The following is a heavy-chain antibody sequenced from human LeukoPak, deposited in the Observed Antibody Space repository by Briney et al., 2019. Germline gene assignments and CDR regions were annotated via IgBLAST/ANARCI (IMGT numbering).Heavy chain of an antibody. CDR3: ARGEGTYYDSTVGDY. CDR2: ISYDGSNK. CDR1: GFTFSSYA. Sequence: GGSLRLSCAASGFTFSSYAMHWVRQAPGKGLEWVAVISYDGSNKYYADSVKGRLTISRDNSKNTLYLQMNSLRAEDTAVYYCARGEGTYYDSTVGDYWGQGTLVTVSS. V-gene: IGHV3-30*01. J-gene: IGHJ4*02. D-gene: IGHD3-22*01.